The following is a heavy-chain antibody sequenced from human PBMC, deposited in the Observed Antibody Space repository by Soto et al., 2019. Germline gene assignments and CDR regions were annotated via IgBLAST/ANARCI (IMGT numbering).Heavy chain of an antibody. J-gene: IGHJ6*02. CDR1: GYTFTGYY. Sequence: ASVKVSCKASGYTFTGYYMHWVRQAPGQGLEWMGWINPNSGGTNYAQKFQGRVTMTRDTSISTAYMELSRLRSDDTAVYYCAIDRLTEQQLGGYYYYAMDVWGQGTTVTVSS. V-gene: IGHV1-2*02. CDR2: INPNSGGT. D-gene: IGHD6-13*01. CDR3: AIDRLTEQQLGGYYYYAMDV.